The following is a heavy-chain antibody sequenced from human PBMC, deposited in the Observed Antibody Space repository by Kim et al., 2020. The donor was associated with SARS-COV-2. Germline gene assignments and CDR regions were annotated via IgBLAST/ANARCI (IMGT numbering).Heavy chain of an antibody. V-gene: IGHV3-66*01. Sequence: AGSGKGRFTISRDNSKNTLYLQMNNLRDEDTAVYYCARDASSGYFNWFDPWGQGTLVTVSS. D-gene: IGHD3-22*01. CDR3: ARDASSGYFNWFDP. J-gene: IGHJ5*02.